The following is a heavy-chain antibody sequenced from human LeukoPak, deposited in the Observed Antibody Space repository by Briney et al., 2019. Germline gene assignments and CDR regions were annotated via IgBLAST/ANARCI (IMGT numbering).Heavy chain of an antibody. CDR2: INHSGST. CDR1: GGTFSGYY. V-gene: IGHV4-34*01. D-gene: IGHD2-8*01. Sequence: SETLSLTCAVYGGTFSGYYWSWIRQPPGKGLEWIGEINHSGSTNYNPSLKSRVTISVDTSKNQFSLKLSSVAAADTAVYYCARGLGRYCTNGVCYTGYFDLWGRGTLVTVSP. J-gene: IGHJ2*01. CDR3: ARGLGRYCTNGVCYTGYFDL.